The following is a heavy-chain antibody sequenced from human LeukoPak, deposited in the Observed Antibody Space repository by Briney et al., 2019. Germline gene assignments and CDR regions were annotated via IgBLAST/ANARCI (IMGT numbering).Heavy chain of an antibody. CDR2: ISSSGSTI. Sequence: GGSLRLSCAASGFTFSSYEMNWGRRAPGKGLEWVSYISSSGSTIYYADSVKGRFTISRDNAKNSLYLQMNSLRAEDTAVYYRAREMGTSGSYVGFDYWGQGTLVTVSS. J-gene: IGHJ4*02. V-gene: IGHV3-48*03. CDR3: AREMGTSGSYVGFDY. CDR1: GFTFSSYE. D-gene: IGHD1-26*01.